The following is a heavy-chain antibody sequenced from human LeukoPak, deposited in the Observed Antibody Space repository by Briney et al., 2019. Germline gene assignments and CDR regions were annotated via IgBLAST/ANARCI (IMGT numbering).Heavy chain of an antibody. CDR3: ARSAYYYDSNGYYFY. J-gene: IGHJ4*02. V-gene: IGHV3-21*01. CDR2: ISSSSSYI. Sequence: PGGSLRLSCAASGFTFSDYNMNWVRQAPGRGLDWVSSISSSSSYIYYADSVKGRFTISRDNAKNSLYLQMNSLRAEDTAVYYCARSAYYYDSNGYYFYWGQGTLVTVSS. CDR1: GFTFSDYN. D-gene: IGHD3-22*01.